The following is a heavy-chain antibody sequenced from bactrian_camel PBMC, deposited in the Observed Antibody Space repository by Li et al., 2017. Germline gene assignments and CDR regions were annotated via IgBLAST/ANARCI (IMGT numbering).Heavy chain of an antibody. J-gene: IGHJ4*01. CDR1: GFTFSNNW. Sequence: HVQLVESGGGLVQPGGSLRLSCAASGFTFSNNWMHWVRQAPGKGLEWVSSIYTGDGSTNSADSVKGRFTISRDNTKNMLYLQMNSLKSEDTALYYCATVDLRTQKGWAYWGQGTQVTV. V-gene: IGHV3S1*01. CDR2: IYTGDGST. CDR3: ATVDLRTQKGWAY. D-gene: IGHD5*01.